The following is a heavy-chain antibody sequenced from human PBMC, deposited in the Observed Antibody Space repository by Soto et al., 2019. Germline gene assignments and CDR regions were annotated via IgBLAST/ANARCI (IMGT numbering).Heavy chain of an antibody. CDR1: GYTFTSYG. CDR2: ISAYNGNT. V-gene: IGHV1-18*01. D-gene: IGHD4-17*01. Sequence: QVQLVQSGAEVKKPGASVKVSCKASGYTFTSYGISWVRQAPGQGLEWMGWISAYNGNTNYAQKLQGRVTMTTDTAASTAYMELRSLRSDDTAVYYCARRRCSDYGGNCDDAFDIWGHGTMVTVSS. CDR3: ARRRCSDYGGNCDDAFDI. J-gene: IGHJ3*02.